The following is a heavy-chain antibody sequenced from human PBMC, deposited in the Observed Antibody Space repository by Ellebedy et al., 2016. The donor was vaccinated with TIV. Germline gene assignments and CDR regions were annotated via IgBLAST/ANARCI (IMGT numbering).Heavy chain of an antibody. V-gene: IGHV3-13*01. CDR1: GFTFSDHW. CDR3: ARRAGAEFTRYFDF. J-gene: IGHJ2*01. D-gene: IGHD1-1*01. CDR2: IGTAGDT. Sequence: GESLKISXAASGFTFSDHWMHWVRQGADKGLEWVSGIGTAGDTYYPDSVKGRFTISRENGKNSLYLQMNSLRAGDTAVYYCARRAGAEFTRYFDFWGRGTLVTVSS.